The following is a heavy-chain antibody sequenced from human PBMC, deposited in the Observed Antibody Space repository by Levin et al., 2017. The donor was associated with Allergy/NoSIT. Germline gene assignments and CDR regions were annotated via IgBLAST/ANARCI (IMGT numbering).Heavy chain of an antibody. CDR3: ARERLNFLNWFDP. CDR1: GYTFTSHY. V-gene: IGHV1-46*01. D-gene: IGHD6-25*01. CDR2: IKPSGVST. J-gene: IGHJ5*02. Sequence: GESLKISCKASGYTFTSHYMHWVRQAPGQGLEWMGKIKPSGVSTSYAQKFQGRVSMTSDTSTSTVFMELSSLRSDDTAVYYCARERLNFLNWFDPWGQGTLVTVSS.